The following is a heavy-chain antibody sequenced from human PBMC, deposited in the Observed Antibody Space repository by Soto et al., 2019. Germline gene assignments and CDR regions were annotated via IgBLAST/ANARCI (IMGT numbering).Heavy chain of an antibody. J-gene: IGHJ4*02. Sequence: QIQLVESGGDVVQPGKSLRLSCAASGFNFGFFGMHWVRQAPGKGLEWVAFISGDGINTQYADSVRGRFTLSRDYSRKTMYLQMDSLRDEDTAIYYCARGNLSFDFDSCGLGTLVTVSS. D-gene: IGHD1-26*01. CDR2: ISGDGINT. CDR1: GFNFGFFG. V-gene: IGHV3-30*03. CDR3: ARGNLSFDFDS.